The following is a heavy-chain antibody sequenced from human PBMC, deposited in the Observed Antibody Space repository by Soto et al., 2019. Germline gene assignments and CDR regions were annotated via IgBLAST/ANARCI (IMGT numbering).Heavy chain of an antibody. CDR1: GGSISSGDYY. J-gene: IGHJ6*02. CDR3: AGGGYSGYDSYYYYGMDV. D-gene: IGHD5-12*01. Sequence: SETLSLTCTVSGGSISSGDYYWSWISQPPGKGLEWIGYIYYSGSTYYNPSLKSRVTISVDTSKNQFSLKLSSVTAADTAVYYCAGGGYSGYDSYYYYGMDVWGQGTTVTVSS. V-gene: IGHV4-30-4*01. CDR2: IYYSGST.